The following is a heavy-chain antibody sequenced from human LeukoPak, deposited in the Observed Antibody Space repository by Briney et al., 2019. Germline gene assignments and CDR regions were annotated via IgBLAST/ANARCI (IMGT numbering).Heavy chain of an antibody. CDR1: GGSISSGGDY. CDR3: ARSFETFGVITHNWFES. V-gene: IGHV4-31*03. D-gene: IGHD3-3*01. Sequence: PSQTLSLTCTVSGGSISSGGDYWSWIRQHPGKGLEWIGYIYYSGSTYYNPSLKSRVTISVDTSKNQFSLKPSSVTAADTAVYYCARSFETFGVITHNWFESWGQGTLVTVSS. J-gene: IGHJ5*01. CDR2: IYYSGST.